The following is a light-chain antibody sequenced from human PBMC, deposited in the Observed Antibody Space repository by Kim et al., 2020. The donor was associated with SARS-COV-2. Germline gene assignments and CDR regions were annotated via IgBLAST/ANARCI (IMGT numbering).Light chain of an antibody. CDR2: EVS. Sequence: QAATMSCTGTSRDVGGSNDVSGYQQHPGKAPKFVIYEVSRRPSGIPDRFSGSKSGNTASLTVSGLQAEDEADYYCSSYAGSNNWVFGGGTKLTVL. J-gene: IGLJ3*02. CDR3: SSYAGSNNWV. V-gene: IGLV2-8*01. CDR1: SRDVGGSND.